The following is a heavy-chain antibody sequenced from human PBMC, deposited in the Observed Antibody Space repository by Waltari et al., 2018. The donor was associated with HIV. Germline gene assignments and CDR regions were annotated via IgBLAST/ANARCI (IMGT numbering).Heavy chain of an antibody. CDR1: GFSLSTSGMR. CDR3: ARMGFCSGGSCSRWWQFDY. Sequence: QVTLKESGPALVKPTQTLTLTCTFSGFSLSTSGMRVSWIRQSPGKALEWLARIDWDDDKFYSTSLKTRLTISKDTSKNQVVLTMTNLDPVDTATYYCARMGFCSGGSCSRWWQFDYWGQGTLVTVSS. J-gene: IGHJ4*02. CDR2: IDWDDDK. D-gene: IGHD2-15*01. V-gene: IGHV2-70*04.